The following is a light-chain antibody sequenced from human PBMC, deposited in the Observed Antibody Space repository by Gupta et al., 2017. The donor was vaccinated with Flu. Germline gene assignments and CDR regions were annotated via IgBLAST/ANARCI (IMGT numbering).Light chain of an antibody. CDR2: EVS. Sequence: QSALPQPAPVPGSPGPSITISFTGTSNDVGGSNYVSWYQQHPGKAPKLMIYEVSDRPSGVSNRFSVSKSGNTASLSIPGLQEDDETDYYCSSKRSSSTPEMFGGGTRLTVL. CDR1: SNDVGGSNY. J-gene: IGLJ3*02. CDR3: SSKRSSSTPEM. V-gene: IGLV2-14*01.